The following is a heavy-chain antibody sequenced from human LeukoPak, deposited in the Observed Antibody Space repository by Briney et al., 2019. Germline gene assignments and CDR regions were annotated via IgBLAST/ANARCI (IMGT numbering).Heavy chain of an antibody. CDR1: GFTFSSYS. V-gene: IGHV3-21*01. J-gene: IGHJ6*02. CDR3: ARRDYDFWSGPGGMDV. D-gene: IGHD3-3*01. Sequence: GGPLRLSCAASGFTFSSYSMNWVRQAPGKGLEWVSSISSSSSYIYYADSVKGRFTISRDNAKNSLYLQMNSLRAEDTAVYYCARRDYDFWSGPGGMDVWGQGTTVTVSS. CDR2: ISSSSSYI.